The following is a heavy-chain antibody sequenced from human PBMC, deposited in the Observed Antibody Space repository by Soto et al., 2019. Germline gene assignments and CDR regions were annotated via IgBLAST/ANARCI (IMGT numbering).Heavy chain of an antibody. V-gene: IGHV1-2*04. CDR2: INPNSGGT. J-gene: IGHJ3*02. Sequence: ASVKVSCKASGGTFSSYAISRVRQAHGQGLEWMGGINPNSGGTNYAQKFQGWVTMTRDTSISTAYMELSRLRSDDTAVYYCARALYCSSTSCHAKSGAFDIWGQGTMVTVTS. D-gene: IGHD2-2*01. CDR3: ARALYCSSTSCHAKSGAFDI. CDR1: GGTFSSYA.